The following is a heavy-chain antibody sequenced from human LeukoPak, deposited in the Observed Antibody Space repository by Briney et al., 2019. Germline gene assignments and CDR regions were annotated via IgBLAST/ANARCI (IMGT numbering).Heavy chain of an antibody. CDR2: INPSGGST. CDR1: GYTFTSYY. CDR3: ARDNLDTERLSYYYYYGMDV. D-gene: IGHD5-18*01. J-gene: IGHJ6*02. V-gene: IGHV1-46*01. Sequence: GASVKVSCKASGYTFTSYYMHWVRQAPGQGLEWMGIINPSGGSTSYAQKFQGRVTMTRDTSTSTVYMELSSLRSEDTAVYYCARDNLDTERLSYYYYYGMDVWGQGTTVTVSS.